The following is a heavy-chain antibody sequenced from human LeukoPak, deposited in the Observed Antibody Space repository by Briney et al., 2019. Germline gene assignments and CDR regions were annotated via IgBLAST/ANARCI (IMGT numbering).Heavy chain of an antibody. V-gene: IGHV3-23*01. D-gene: IGHD3-10*01. CDR1: GITLSNYG. J-gene: IGHJ4*02. CDR3: AKRGVVIRVILVGFHKQAYYFDS. Sequence: GGSLRLSCAVSGITLSNYGMSWVRQAPGKALEWVAGISDSGGSTNYADSVKGRFTISRDNAKNTLYLQMNSLRAEDTAVYFCAKRGVVIRVILVGFHKQAYYFDSWGQGALVTVSS. CDR2: ISDSGGST.